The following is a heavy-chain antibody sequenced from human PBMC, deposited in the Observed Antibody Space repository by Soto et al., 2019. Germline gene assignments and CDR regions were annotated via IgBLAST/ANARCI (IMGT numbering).Heavy chain of an antibody. CDR2: MNPNSGNT. Sequence: ASVKVSCKASGYTFTSYDINWVRQATGQGLEWMGWMNPNSGNTGYAQKFQGRVTMTRNTSISTAYMELSSLRSEDTAVYYCARGRGQQLGYYGMDVWGQGTTVTVSS. CDR3: ARGRGQQLGYYGMDV. CDR1: GYTFTSYD. J-gene: IGHJ6*02. V-gene: IGHV1-8*01. D-gene: IGHD6-13*01.